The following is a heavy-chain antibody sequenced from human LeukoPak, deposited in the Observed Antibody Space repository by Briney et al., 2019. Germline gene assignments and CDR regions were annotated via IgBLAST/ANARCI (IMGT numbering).Heavy chain of an antibody. CDR2: IIPSLGIA. J-gene: IGHJ4*02. CDR3: ARDDVAAAAREFDY. V-gene: IGHV1-69*04. CDR1: GGTFSSYA. Sequence: ASVKLSCKASGGTFSSYAISWVRQAPGHGLEWMGRIIPSLGIANYAQKFQGRVTITADKSTSTAYMELSSLRSEDTAVYYCARDDVAAAAREFDYWGQGTLVTVSS. D-gene: IGHD6-13*01.